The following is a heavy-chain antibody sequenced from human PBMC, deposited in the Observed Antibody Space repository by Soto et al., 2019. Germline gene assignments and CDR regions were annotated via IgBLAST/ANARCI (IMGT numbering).Heavy chain of an antibody. D-gene: IGHD3-16*01. CDR2: IYPSGST. J-gene: IGHJ4*02. Sequence: PSETLSLTCTVSGDSITSGGYYWGWIRHLPGKGLEWIGCIYPSGSTNYNPSLKSRVTMSVDTSKNQFSLKLSSVTAADTAVYYCARGFGHWGQGTLVTVSS. CDR3: ARGFGH. CDR1: GDSITSGGYY. V-gene: IGHV4-39*07.